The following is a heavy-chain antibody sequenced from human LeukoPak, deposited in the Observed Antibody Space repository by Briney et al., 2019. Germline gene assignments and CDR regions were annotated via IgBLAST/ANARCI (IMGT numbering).Heavy chain of an antibody. V-gene: IGHV6-1*01. J-gene: IGHJ5*02. CDR2: TYYRSKWYN. D-gene: IGHD6-13*01. CDR3: AREKYLTYSSSWYLGDWFDP. Sequence: SQTLSLTCAISGDSVSSNSAAWNWIRQSPSRGLEWLGRTYYRSKWYNDYAVSVKSRITINPDTSKNQFSLQLNSVTPEDTAVCYCAREKYLTYSSSWYLGDWFDPWGQGTLVTVSS. CDR1: GDSVSSNSAA.